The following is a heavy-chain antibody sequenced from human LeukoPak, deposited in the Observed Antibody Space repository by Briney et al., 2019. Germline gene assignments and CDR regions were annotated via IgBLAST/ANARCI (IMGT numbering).Heavy chain of an antibody. Sequence: ASVKVSCKASGYTFINYDIHWVRQATGQGLAWMGWMNPNSGNTGYAQKFQGRVTMTRNTSISTAYMELSSVRSDDTAVYYCARGPTYCGGDCYTLWGQGTLVTVSS. CDR1: GYTFINYD. CDR3: ARGPTYCGGDCYTL. D-gene: IGHD2-21*02. J-gene: IGHJ4*02. CDR2: MNPNSGNT. V-gene: IGHV1-8*01.